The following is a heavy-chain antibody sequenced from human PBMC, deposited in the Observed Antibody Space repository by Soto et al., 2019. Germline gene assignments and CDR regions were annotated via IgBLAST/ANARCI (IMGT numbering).Heavy chain of an antibody. CDR1: AFTLSGYG. J-gene: IGHJ4*02. CDR3: AKEMTSIAARGRFDY. V-gene: IGHV3-23*01. Sequence: GGALCLSFAEAAFTLSGYGMIGLRQAPGKGLEWVSAISGSGGSTYYADSVKGRFTISRDNSKNTLYLQMNSLRAEDTAVYYCAKEMTSIAARGRFDYWGQGTLVTVSS. D-gene: IGHD6-6*01. CDR2: ISGSGGST.